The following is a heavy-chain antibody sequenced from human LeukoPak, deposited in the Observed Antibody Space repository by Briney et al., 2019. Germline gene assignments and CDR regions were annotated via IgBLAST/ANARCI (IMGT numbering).Heavy chain of an antibody. CDR2: IKKDGSEK. D-gene: IGHD2-15*01. V-gene: IGHV3-7*03. Sequence: GGSLRLSCTASGLIFSGSWMAWIRQAPGKGLEWVAIIKKDGSEKYYVDSMKGRSTISRDNAENSLFLQMNSLRAEDTAIYYCTTDTWYSAGHWGQGTLVTVSS. CDR3: TTDTWYSAGH. CDR1: GLIFSGSW. J-gene: IGHJ4*02.